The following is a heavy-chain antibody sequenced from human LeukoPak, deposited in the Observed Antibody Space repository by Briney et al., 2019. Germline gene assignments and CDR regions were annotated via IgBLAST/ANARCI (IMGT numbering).Heavy chain of an antibody. D-gene: IGHD4-17*01. CDR1: GGSISSSSYY. V-gene: IGHV4-39*07. Sequence: PSETLSLTCTVSGGSISSSSYYWGWIRQPAGKGLEWIGSIYYSGSTYYNPSLKSRVTISVDTSKNQFSLKLSSVTAADTAVYYCARLDYGDQSGFDYWGQGTLVTVSS. CDR2: IYYSGST. J-gene: IGHJ4*02. CDR3: ARLDYGDQSGFDY.